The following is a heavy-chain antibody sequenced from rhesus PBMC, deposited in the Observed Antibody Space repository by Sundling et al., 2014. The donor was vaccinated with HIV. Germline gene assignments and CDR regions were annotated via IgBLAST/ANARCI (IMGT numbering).Heavy chain of an antibody. V-gene: IGHV4-93*01. D-gene: IGHD1-20*01. CDR3: ARGNSWNNVGLDS. J-gene: IGHJ6*01. Sequence: QVQLQESGPGLVKPSETLSLTCVVSGGSFISGHWWSWIRQSPGTGLEWIGNIYDTRSITNYNPSLSSRVTISQDMSKNQFSLRMTSMTAADTAVYYCARGNSWNNVGLDSWGQGVVVTVSS. CDR1: GGSFISGHW. CDR2: IYDTRSIT.